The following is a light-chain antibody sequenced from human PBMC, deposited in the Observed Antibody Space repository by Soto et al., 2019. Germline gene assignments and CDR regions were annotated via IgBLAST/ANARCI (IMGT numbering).Light chain of an antibody. CDR2: DND. CDR1: SSNIGDNY. Sequence: QSVLTQPPSVSAAPGQQVTISCCGSSSNIGDNYVSWYQHLPGTAPKLVVYDNDRRPSGIPGRFSGSKSGTSATLVITGLQTGDEADYYCGTWDDRLDGNYVFGTGTKLTVL. CDR3: GTWDDRLDGNYV. V-gene: IGLV1-51*01. J-gene: IGLJ1*01.